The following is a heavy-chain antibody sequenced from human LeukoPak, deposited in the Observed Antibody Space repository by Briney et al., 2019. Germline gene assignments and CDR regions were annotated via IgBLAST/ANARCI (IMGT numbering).Heavy chain of an antibody. D-gene: IGHD6-13*01. CDR3: ARSSSISPSIAAVSFDP. Sequence: ASVKVSCKASGYIFTSYYMHWVRQAPGQGLEWMGIINPSGGSTSYAQKFQGRVTMTRDTSTSTVYMELSSLRSEDTAVYYCARSSSISPSIAAVSFDPWGQGTLVTVSS. J-gene: IGHJ5*02. CDR1: GYIFTSYY. V-gene: IGHV1-46*01. CDR2: INPSGGST.